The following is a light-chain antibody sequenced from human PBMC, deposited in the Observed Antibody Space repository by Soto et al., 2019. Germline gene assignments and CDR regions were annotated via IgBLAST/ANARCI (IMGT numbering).Light chain of an antibody. CDR1: TGAVTSGYY. CDR2: STS. V-gene: IGLV7-43*01. J-gene: IGLJ2*01. Sequence: QAVVTQEPSLTVSPGGTVTLTCASSTGAVTSGYYPNWFQQKPGQAPRALLYSTSNKHSWTPARCSGSLLGGKAALTLSGVQPEDEAEYYCLLYYGGAVVFGGGTKLTVL. CDR3: LLYYGGAVV.